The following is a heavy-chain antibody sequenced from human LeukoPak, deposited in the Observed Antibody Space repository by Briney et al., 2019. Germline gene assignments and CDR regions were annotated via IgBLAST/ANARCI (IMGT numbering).Heavy chain of an antibody. Sequence: GGSLRLSCAASGFTFRSSSMNWVRQAPGKGLEWVSYISSSSSTTYYADSVKGRFTNSRDNAQNSLYLQMNSLRDEDTAVYYCARSRYRDGYNWAYWGQGTLVTVSS. J-gene: IGHJ4*02. D-gene: IGHD5-24*01. CDR1: GFTFRSSS. CDR2: ISSSSSTT. CDR3: ARSRYRDGYNWAY. V-gene: IGHV3-48*02.